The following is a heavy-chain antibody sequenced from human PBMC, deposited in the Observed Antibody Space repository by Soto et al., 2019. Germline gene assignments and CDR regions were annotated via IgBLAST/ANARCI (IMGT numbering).Heavy chain of an antibody. V-gene: IGHV4-34*01. D-gene: IGHD3-22*01. Sequence: PSETLSLTCAVYGGAFRGYYWSWFRQSPGKGLEWIGELNHGGSSNYNSSRMSRLTISLDTSNNQFSLKLSAVSAADTAVNYCARGITTKAVQTDAPDKVYFDSWGQGTMVTV. J-gene: IGHJ4*02. CDR3: ARGITTKAVQTDAPDKVYFDS. CDR1: GGAFRGYY. CDR2: LNHGGSS.